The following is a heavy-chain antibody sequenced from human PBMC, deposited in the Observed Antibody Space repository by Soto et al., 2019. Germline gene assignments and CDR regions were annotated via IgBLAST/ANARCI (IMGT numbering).Heavy chain of an antibody. CDR1: SGPSSSHN. CDR3: VRQGLGSLHGLVDV. D-gene: IGHD3-10*01. J-gene: IGHJ6*02. V-gene: IGHV4-59*08. Sequence: QVQLQQSGPGLVKPSETLSLTCTVSSGPSSSHNWGWIRQPPGRGLEWIGYVYDTGDTSYNPSLRSRVTTSADTTTNHISLSLTSVPAADPAVYYWVRQGLGSLHGLVDVWGQGPTVSVSS. CDR2: VYDTGDT.